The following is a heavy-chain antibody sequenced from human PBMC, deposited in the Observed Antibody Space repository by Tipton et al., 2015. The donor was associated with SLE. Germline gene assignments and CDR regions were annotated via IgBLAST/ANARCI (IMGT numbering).Heavy chain of an antibody. Sequence: LRLSCADSGFTFSSYSMSWVRQAPGKGLEWVSGISGSGSTTYYPDSVKGRLTISRDNSKKTIFLQINSLRAEDTAVYYCAKNRGYTTPDFWGQGTLVSVSS. CDR2: ISGSGSTT. J-gene: IGHJ4*02. CDR3: AKNRGYTTPDF. V-gene: IGHV3-23*01. D-gene: IGHD5-18*01. CDR1: GFTFSSYS.